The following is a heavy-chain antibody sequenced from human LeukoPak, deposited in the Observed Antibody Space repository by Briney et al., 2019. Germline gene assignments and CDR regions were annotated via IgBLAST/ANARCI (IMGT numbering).Heavy chain of an antibody. V-gene: IGHV4-4*07. CDR2: IYTSGST. D-gene: IGHD4-17*01. CDR3: ARAPDYGDYGYYYYYMDV. CDR1: GGSISSYY. J-gene: IGHJ6*03. Sequence: SETLSLTCTVSGGSISSYYWSWIRQPAGKGLEWIGRIYTSGSTNYNPSLKSRVTMSVDTSKNQFSLKLSSVTAADTAVYYCARAPDYGDYGYYYYYMDVWGKGTTVTISS.